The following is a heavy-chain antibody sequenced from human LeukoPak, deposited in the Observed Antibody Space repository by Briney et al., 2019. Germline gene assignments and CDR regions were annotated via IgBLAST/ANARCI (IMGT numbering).Heavy chain of an antibody. D-gene: IGHD3-22*01. CDR1: GFTLSGVE. Sequence: PGGSLRLSCAASGFTLSGVETNWVRQLPGKGLEWVSYMSIDAGTIYAHSVKGRFTISRDIPKNLLYLQMYSLRAEDTAIYYCARGGSRGYNYNAFDIWGQGTMVTVSS. CDR2: MSIDAGTI. J-gene: IGHJ3*02. CDR3: ARGGSRGYNYNAFDI. V-gene: IGHV3-48*03.